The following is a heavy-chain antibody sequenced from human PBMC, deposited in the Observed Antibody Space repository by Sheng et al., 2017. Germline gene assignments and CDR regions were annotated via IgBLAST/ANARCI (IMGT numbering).Heavy chain of an antibody. CDR1: GYNFRNSG. CDR3: ARPTGATFLDGDDFDS. Sequence: EVQLVQSGAEVKKPGESLKISCKVSGYNFRNSGSAGCARCPGKAWSGWGSSFLVTLIPDTARPSKAMSPSQPTSPSTTAYPAVEQLKASDTAMYYCARPTGATFLDGDDFDSWGQGTLVTVS. D-gene: IGHD3-3*02. J-gene: IGHJ4*02. V-gene: IGHV5-51*01. CDR2: SFLVTLIP.